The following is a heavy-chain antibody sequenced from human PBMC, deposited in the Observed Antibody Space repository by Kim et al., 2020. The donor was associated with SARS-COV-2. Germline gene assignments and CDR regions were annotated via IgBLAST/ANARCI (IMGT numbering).Heavy chain of an antibody. D-gene: IGHD5-18*01. CDR2: ISYDGSNK. Sequence: GGSLRLSCAASGFTFSSYGMHWVRQAPGKGLEWVAVISYDGSNKYYADSVKGRFTISRDNSKNTLYLQMNSLRAEDTAVYYCAKDRRIHGRYYYYGMDV. CDR1: GFTFSSYG. V-gene: IGHV3-30*18. J-gene: IGHJ6*01. CDR3: AKDRRIHGRYYYYGMDV.